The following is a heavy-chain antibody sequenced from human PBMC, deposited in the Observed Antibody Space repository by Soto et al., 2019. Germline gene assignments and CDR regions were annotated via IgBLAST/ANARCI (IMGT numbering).Heavy chain of an antibody. J-gene: IGHJ4*02. CDR1: GGSISSGGYY. CDR3: ARSSQSTVTTCDY. V-gene: IGHV4-31*03. D-gene: IGHD4-17*01. CDR2: IYYSGST. Sequence: QVQLQESGPGLVKPSQTLSLTCTVSGGSISSGGYYWSWIRQHPGKGLEWIGYIYYSGSTYYNPSLTGRVTISVDPSKNQFSLQLSSVTAADTAVYYRARSSQSTVTTCDYWGQGTLVTVSS.